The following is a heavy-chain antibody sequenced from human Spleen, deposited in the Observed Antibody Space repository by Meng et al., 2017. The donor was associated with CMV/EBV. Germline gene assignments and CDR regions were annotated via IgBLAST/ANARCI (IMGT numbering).Heavy chain of an antibody. V-gene: IGHV4-38-2*02. D-gene: IGHD2-2*01. J-gene: IGHJ5*01. CDR2: IYHSGSS. Sequence: SETLSLTCTVSGASISSGYYWGWIRQPPGGGLEWIGNIYHSGSSYYNPSLRSRVAMSVDTSKNQFSLKLSSVTAADTAVYYCARAVCTRTNCYSAFDSWGQGTLVTVSS. CDR1: GASISSGYY. CDR3: ARAVCTRTNCYSAFDS.